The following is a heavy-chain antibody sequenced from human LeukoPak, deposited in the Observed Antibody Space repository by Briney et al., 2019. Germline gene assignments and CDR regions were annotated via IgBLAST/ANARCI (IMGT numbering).Heavy chain of an antibody. V-gene: IGHV4-39*07. Sequence: SETLSLTCTVSGGSISSSSYYWGWIRQPPGKGLEWIGSIYYSGSTYYNPSLKSRVTISVDTSKNQFSLKLSSVTAADTAVYYCARVRKAPFDYWGQGTLVTVSS. CDR1: GGSISSSSYY. J-gene: IGHJ4*02. CDR2: IYYSGST. D-gene: IGHD1-14*01. CDR3: ARVRKAPFDY.